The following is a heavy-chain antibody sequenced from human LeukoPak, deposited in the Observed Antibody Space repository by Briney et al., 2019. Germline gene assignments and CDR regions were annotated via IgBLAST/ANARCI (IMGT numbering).Heavy chain of an antibody. V-gene: IGHV4-30-2*01. J-gene: IGHJ3*02. CDR2: IYHSGST. CDR3: ARQTGSDASDI. CDR1: GGSISSGGYS. Sequence: PSETLSLTCAVSGGSISSGGYSWSWIRQPPGKGLEWIGYIYHSGSTYYNPSLKSRVTISVDRSKNQFSLKLSSVAAADTAVYYCARQTGSDASDIWGQGTMVTVSS.